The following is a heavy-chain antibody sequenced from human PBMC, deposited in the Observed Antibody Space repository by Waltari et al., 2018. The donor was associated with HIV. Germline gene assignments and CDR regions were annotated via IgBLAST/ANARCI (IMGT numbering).Heavy chain of an antibody. CDR2: IRGDGHST. D-gene: IGHD3-9*01. Sequence: EVQVVESGGTLVKPGGTLRLYCSASGFTFRSYAIYWVRQTPGKVLEYVSAIRGDGHSTYYAGSLKARLTITRDNSNNTVLLQMRSLRAEDTAIYYCAKGNYDVLTGYYGPSFECWGQGTLVTVSS. V-gene: IGHV3-64D*06. CDR1: GFTFRSYA. J-gene: IGHJ4*02. CDR3: AKGNYDVLTGYYGPSFEC.